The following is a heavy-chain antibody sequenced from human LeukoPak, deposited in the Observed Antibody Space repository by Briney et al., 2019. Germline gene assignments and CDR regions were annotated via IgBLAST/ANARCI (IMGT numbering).Heavy chain of an antibody. D-gene: IGHD3-10*01. Sequence: SETLSLTCTVPGGSISSGSYYWGWIRQPPGKGLEWIGSIYYSGSTYYNPSLKSRVTISVDTSKNQFSLKLSSVTAADTAAYYCARSVRGVISRSYFDYWGQGTLVTVSS. CDR1: GGSISSGSYY. CDR3: ARSVRGVISRSYFDY. CDR2: IYYSGST. J-gene: IGHJ4*02. V-gene: IGHV4-39*01.